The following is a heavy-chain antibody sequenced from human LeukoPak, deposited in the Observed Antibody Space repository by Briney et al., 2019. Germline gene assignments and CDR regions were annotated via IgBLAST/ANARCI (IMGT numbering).Heavy chain of an antibody. J-gene: IGHJ6*02. CDR2: IYHSGNT. V-gene: IGHV4-4*02. CDR3: ARGFGGILTGYYGMDV. D-gene: IGHD3-9*01. CDR1: GGSFSSTNW. Sequence: PSETLSLTCTVSGGSFSSTNWWTWVRQPPGKGLEWIGEIYHSGNTNYNPSLKSRVTISVDKSKNQYSLKLNSVTAADTAVYYCARGFGGILTGYYGMDVWGQGTTVTVSS.